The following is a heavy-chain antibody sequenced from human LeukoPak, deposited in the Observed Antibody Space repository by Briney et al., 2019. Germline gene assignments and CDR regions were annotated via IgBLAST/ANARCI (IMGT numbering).Heavy chain of an antibody. CDR2: INHSGST. J-gene: IGHJ5*02. CDR1: GGSFSGYY. V-gene: IGHV4-34*01. Sequence: SETLSLTCAVYGGSFSGYYWSWIRQPPGKGLEWIGEINHSGSTNYNPSLKSRVTISVDTSKNQFSLKLNSVTAADNAVFYCPGGRIAAPNWFDPWGQGTLVTVSS. D-gene: IGHD6-13*01. CDR3: PGGRIAAPNWFDP.